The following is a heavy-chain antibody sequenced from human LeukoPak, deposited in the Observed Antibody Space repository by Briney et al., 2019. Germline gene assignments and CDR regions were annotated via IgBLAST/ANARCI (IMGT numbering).Heavy chain of an antibody. CDR1: GYTFTGYY. J-gene: IGHJ4*02. CDR3: ARVFRYFDWLFDY. V-gene: IGHV1-2*02. Sequence: ASVKVSCKASGYTFTGYYMHWVRQAPGQGLEWMGWINPNSGGTNYAQKFQGRVTMTRDTSISTAYMELRSLRSDDTAVYYCARVFRYFDWLFDYWGQGTLVTVSS. CDR2: INPNSGGT. D-gene: IGHD3-9*01.